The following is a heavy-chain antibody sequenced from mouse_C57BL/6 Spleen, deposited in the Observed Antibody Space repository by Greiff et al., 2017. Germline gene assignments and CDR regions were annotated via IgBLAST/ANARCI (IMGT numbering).Heavy chain of an antibody. CDR1: GFTFSSYA. D-gene: IGHD1-1*01. CDR2: ISDGGSYT. CDR3: ARDDTTVVAPYWYFDV. V-gene: IGHV5-4*01. Sequence: EVKLVESGGGLVKPGGSLKLSCAASGFTFSSYAMSWVRQTPEKRLEWVATISDGGSYTYYPDNVKGRFTISRDNAKNNLYLQMSHLKSEDTAMYYCARDDTTVVAPYWYFDVRGTGTTVTVSS. J-gene: IGHJ1*03.